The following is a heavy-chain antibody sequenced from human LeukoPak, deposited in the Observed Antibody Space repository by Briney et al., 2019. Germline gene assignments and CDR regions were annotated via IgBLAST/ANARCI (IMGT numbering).Heavy chain of an antibody. D-gene: IGHD6-19*01. J-gene: IGHJ4*02. CDR1: GITFSSHA. CDR2: ISSSGSST. CDR3: AILGGSGWYPFDF. Sequence: GGSLRLSCAASGITFSSHAMSWVRQAPGKGLEWVSGISSSGSSTNYADSVKGRFTISRDNSKNTLYLQMNTLGAEDTAVYYCAILGGSGWYPFDFWGQGTLVTVSS. V-gene: IGHV3-23*01.